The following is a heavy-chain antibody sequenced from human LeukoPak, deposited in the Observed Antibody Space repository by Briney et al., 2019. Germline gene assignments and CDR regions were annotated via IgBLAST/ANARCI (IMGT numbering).Heavy chain of an antibody. J-gene: IGHJ4*02. CDR3: AKDRYYDSSGPWDY. V-gene: IGHV3-30*18. CDR2: ISYDGSNK. D-gene: IGHD3-22*01. Sequence: GGSLRLSCGVSGFTFSSYGMHWVRQAPGKGLEWVAVISYDGSNKYYADSVKGRFTISRDNSKNTLYLQMNSLRAEDTAVYYCAKDRYYDSSGPWDYWGQGTLVTVSS. CDR1: GFTFSSYG.